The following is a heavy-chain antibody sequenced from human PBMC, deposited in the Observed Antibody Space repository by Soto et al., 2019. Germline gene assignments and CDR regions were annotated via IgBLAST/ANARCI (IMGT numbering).Heavy chain of an antibody. V-gene: IGHV4-59*01. CDR3: ARDRGITGALVS. CDR2: SYHSGGT. D-gene: IGHD1-20*01. CDR1: GGSINSFY. Sequence: SETLSLTCTVSGGSINSFYWSWIRRPPGRGLEVIGYSYHSGGTTYNPSLKSRVTISVDTSKNQFSLDLNSVTAADTAVYYCARDRGITGALVSWGQGTQVTVSS. J-gene: IGHJ4*02.